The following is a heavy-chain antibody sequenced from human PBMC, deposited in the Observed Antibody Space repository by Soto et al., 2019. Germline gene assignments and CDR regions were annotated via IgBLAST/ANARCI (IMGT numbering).Heavy chain of an antibody. V-gene: IGHV3-74*01. J-gene: IGHJ4*02. CDR1: GFTFSSNW. CDR3: ARDGEGY. CDR2: INTDGSAT. D-gene: IGHD2-21*01. Sequence: PGGSLRLSCAASGFTFSSNWMHGVRQVPGKGLVWVSRINTDGSATNYADSVKGRFTTSRDNAKNMLYLQMNSLRLEDTAVYYCARDGEGYWGQGALVTVS.